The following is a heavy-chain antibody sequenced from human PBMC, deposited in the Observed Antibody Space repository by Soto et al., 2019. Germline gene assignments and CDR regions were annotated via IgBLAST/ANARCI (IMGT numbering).Heavy chain of an antibody. D-gene: IGHD4-4*01. CDR1: GGTFSSYT. V-gene: IGHV1-69*02. J-gene: IGHJ4*02. CDR3: ARADTVTETLTPLDY. Sequence: EASVKVSCKASGGTFSSYTISWVRQAPGQGLEWMGRIIPILGIANYAQKFQGRVTITADKSTSTAYMELSSLRSEDTAVYYCARADTVTETLTPLDYWGQGTLVTVSS. CDR2: IIPILGIA.